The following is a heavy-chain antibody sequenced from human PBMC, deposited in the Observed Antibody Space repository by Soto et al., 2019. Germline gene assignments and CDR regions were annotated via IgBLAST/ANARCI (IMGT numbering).Heavy chain of an antibody. V-gene: IGHV3-30*18. Sequence: GGSLRLSCAASGFTFSSYGMHWVRQAPGKGLEWVAVISYDGSNKYYADSVKGRFTISRDNSKNTLYLQMNSLRAEDTAVYYCAKGVLLGGYSSSSRYNWFDPWGQGTLVTVSS. CDR1: GFTFSSYG. J-gene: IGHJ5*02. CDR3: AKGVLLGGYSSSSRYNWFDP. D-gene: IGHD6-6*01. CDR2: ISYDGSNK.